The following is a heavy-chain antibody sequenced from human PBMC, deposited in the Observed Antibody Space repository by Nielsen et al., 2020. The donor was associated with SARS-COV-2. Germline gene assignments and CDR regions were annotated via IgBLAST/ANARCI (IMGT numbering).Heavy chain of an antibody. V-gene: IGHV3-20*01. CDR3: ATLPGDAFDI. Sequence: GESLKISCAASVFTFDDYGMSWVRQAPGKGLDSVSGINWNGGSTGYADSVKGRFTISRDNAKNSLYLQMNSLRAEDTALYHCATLPGDAFDIWGQGTMVTVSS. J-gene: IGHJ3*02. CDR1: VFTFDDYG. D-gene: IGHD3-16*02. CDR2: INWNGGST.